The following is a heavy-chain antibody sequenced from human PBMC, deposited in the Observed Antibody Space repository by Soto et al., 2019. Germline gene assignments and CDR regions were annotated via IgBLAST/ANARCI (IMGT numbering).Heavy chain of an antibody. V-gene: IGHV4-59*01. CDR1: VRSMSSNY. J-gene: IGHJ4*02. D-gene: IGHD3-16*01. Sequence: SETLPLTCSVSVRSMSSNYWSCIRQSPDKGLEWLGYVFYGATYYNPSLGGRVSMSVETSKSLFSLKLTSVTVADTAVYYCASYRGALYFESWGPGILVTVS. CDR3: ASYRGALYFES. CDR2: VFYGAT.